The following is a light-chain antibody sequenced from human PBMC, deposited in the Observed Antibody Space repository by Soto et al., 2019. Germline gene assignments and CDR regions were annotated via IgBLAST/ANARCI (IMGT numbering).Light chain of an antibody. CDR2: GSS. J-gene: IGKJ1*01. V-gene: IGKV1-39*01. Sequence: DVQMTQSPSSLSASVGDSLTITCRASQYISTYLNWYQQKPGKAPKLLIYGSSSLLSGVPSRFSGTRSGTDFTLTISSLQPEDFATYYCQQANSYPWTFGQGTKVDIK. CDR1: QYISTY. CDR3: QQANSYPWT.